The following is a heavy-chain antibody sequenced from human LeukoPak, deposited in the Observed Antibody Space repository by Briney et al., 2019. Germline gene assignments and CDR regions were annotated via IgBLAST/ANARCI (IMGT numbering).Heavy chain of an antibody. CDR2: ISGSGGST. D-gene: IGHD5-24*01. J-gene: IGHJ4*02. CDR1: GFTFSSYA. Sequence: GGSLRLSCAASGFTFSSYAMRWVRQAPGKGLEWVSAISGSGGSTYYADSVKGRFTISRDNSNNPLYLQMTSLRAEDTAVYYCAKDGLATISYYFDYWGQGTLVTVSS. V-gene: IGHV3-23*01. CDR3: AKDGLATISYYFDY.